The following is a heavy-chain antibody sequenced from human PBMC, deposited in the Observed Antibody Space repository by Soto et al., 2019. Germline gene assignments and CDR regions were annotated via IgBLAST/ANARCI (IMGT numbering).Heavy chain of an antibody. Sequence: ASVKVSCKASGYTFTGYYMYWVRQAPGQGLEWMGWINPNSGGTNYAQKFQGRVTMTRDTSISTAYMELSRLRSDDTAVYYCARDRGSGWYLTYYYYGMDVWGQGTTVTVSS. V-gene: IGHV1-2*02. D-gene: IGHD6-19*01. J-gene: IGHJ6*02. CDR1: GYTFTGYY. CDR3: ARDRGSGWYLTYYYYGMDV. CDR2: INPNSGGT.